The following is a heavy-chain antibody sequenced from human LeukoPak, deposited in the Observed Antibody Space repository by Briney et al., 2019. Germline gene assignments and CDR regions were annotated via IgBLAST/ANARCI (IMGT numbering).Heavy chain of an antibody. V-gene: IGHV3-74*01. CDR3: SKDLPWKTADR. J-gene: IGHJ5*02. CDR2: INPDATII. CDR1: RFTDIVYC. D-gene: IGHD5-18*01. Sequence: GGSLRLSCVDARFTDIVYCGRSVSQAPGKGPLWVSRINPDATIIDYADSVKGGFTISRDNAKNLLYLQMNGLRGDSTAVYYCSKDLPWKTADRWGQGTLVAVSS.